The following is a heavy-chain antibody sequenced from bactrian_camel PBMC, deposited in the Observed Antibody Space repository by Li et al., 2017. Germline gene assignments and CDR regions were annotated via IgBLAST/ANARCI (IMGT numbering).Heavy chain of an antibody. D-gene: IGHD1*01. J-gene: IGHJ4*01. Sequence: HVQLVESGGGSVQAGGSLTLSCEQSGYAPHKYCMAWFRQAPGKDREGVAAIYTAGGSTYYADSVKGRFTISKDSAKKILYLEMDSLKPEDTAMYYCAAEPYCTPLRGSIYFPTDYNYSGQG. CDR1: GYAPHKYC. V-gene: IGHV3S1*01. CDR2: IYTAGGST. CDR3: AAEPYCTPLRGSIYFPTDYNY.